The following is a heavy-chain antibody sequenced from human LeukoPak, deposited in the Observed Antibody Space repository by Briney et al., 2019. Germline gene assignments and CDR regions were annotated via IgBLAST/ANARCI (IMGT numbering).Heavy chain of an antibody. J-gene: IGHJ4*02. CDR1: GYTFTSYY. CDR3: AREQAAAGTFDY. V-gene: IGHV1-46*01. Sequence: ASVKVSCKASGYTFTSYYMHWVRQAPGQGLEWMGIINPSGGSTSYAQKFQGRVTMTRDTSASTVYMELSSLRSEDTAVYYCAREQAAAGTFDYWGQGTLVTVSS. D-gene: IGHD6-13*01. CDR2: INPSGGST.